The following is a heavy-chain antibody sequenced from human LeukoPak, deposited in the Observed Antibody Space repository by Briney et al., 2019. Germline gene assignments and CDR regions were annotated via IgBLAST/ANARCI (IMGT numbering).Heavy chain of an antibody. J-gene: IGHJ4*02. Sequence: GGSLRLFCAASGFTFDDYAMHWVRQAPGKGLEWVSLISGDGGSTYYADSVKGRFTISRDNSKNSLYLQMNSLRTEDTALYYCAKDLLYSSGWSAPDYWGQGTLVTVSS. CDR3: AKDLLYSSGWSAPDY. CDR1: GFTFDDYA. V-gene: IGHV3-43*02. CDR2: ISGDGGST. D-gene: IGHD6-19*01.